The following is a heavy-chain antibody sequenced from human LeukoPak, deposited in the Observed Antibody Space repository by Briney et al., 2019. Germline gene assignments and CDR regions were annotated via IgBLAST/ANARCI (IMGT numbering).Heavy chain of an antibody. CDR1: GFTFSSYA. CDR2: ISGSGGST. V-gene: IGHV3-23*01. J-gene: IGHJ4*02. CDR3: AKDCLQRNNCTNVV. Sequence: PGGSLRLSCAASGFTFSSYAMSWVRQAPGKGLEWVSAISGSGGSTYYADSVKGRFTISRDNSKNTLYLQMNSLRAEDTAVYYCAKDCLQRNNCTNVVWGQGTLVTVSS. D-gene: IGHD2-8*01.